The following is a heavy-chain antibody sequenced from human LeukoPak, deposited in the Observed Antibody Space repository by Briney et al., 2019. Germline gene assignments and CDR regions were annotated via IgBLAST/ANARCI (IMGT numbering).Heavy chain of an antibody. CDR3: ARHCPVTNKSPNWFDP. V-gene: IGHV4-4*02. Sequence: SETLSLTCAVSGGSISRRNWWSWVRQPPGKGLEWIGEIYHSGTTNYNPSLKSRVTISVDTSKNQFSLKLSSVTAADTAVYYCARHCPVTNKSPNWFDPWGQGTLVTVSS. CDR1: GGSISRRNW. J-gene: IGHJ5*02. CDR2: IYHSGTT. D-gene: IGHD4-17*01.